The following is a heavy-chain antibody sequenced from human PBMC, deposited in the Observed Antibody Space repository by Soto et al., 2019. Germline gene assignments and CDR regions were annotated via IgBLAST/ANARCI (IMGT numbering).Heavy chain of an antibody. J-gene: IGHJ6*02. CDR2: IIPIFGTA. Sequence: QVQLVQSGAEVKKPGSSVKVSCKASGGTFSSYAISWVRQPHGQGLEWMGGIIPIFGTANYAQKFQGRVTITADKSTSTAYMELSSLRSEDTAVYYCARDQGLDPPDGMDVWGQGTTVTVSS. V-gene: IGHV1-69*06. CDR1: GGTFSSYA. D-gene: IGHD3-16*01. CDR3: ARDQGLDPPDGMDV.